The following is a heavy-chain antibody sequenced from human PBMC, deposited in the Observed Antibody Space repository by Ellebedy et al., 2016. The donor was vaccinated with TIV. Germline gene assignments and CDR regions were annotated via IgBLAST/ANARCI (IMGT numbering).Heavy chain of an antibody. CDR3: ARHVWNIVATLGVWTRPTGAFDI. D-gene: IGHD5-12*01. V-gene: IGHV4-59*08. J-gene: IGHJ3*02. Sequence: MPGGSLRLSCTVSGASINSYYWSWIRQSPGTGLEWVGYISYSGSTIYNSSLKSRVAISVDTSKNQISLALSSVTAADTAVYYCARHVWNIVATLGVWTRPTGAFDIWGQGTMVTVSS. CDR1: GASINSYY. CDR2: ISYSGST.